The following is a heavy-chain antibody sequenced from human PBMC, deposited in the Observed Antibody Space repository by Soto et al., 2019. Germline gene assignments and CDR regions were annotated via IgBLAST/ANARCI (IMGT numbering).Heavy chain of an antibody. D-gene: IGHD1-1*01. J-gene: IGHJ4*02. V-gene: IGHV3-11*01. Sequence: PGGSLRLSCAGSGFTFSDYYMTWIRQAPGKGLEWVSYINTLSSAIYYADSVKGRFTISRDNAKNSLYLQMNSLRAEDTAVYYCARSLHWQLRPLDYWGRGTLVTVSS. CDR3: ARSLHWQLRPLDY. CDR1: GFTFSDYY. CDR2: INTLSSAI.